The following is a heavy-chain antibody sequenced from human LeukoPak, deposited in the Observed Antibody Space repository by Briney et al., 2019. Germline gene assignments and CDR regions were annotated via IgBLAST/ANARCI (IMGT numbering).Heavy chain of an antibody. CDR2: INPNSGGT. J-gene: IGHJ4*02. CDR1: GYTFTGYY. CDR3: ARDHGSGRGYFDY. V-gene: IGHV1-2*02. Sequence: ASVKVSCKASGYTFTGYYMHWVRQAPGQVLEWMGWINPNSGGTNYAQKFQGRVTMTRDTSISTAYMELSRLRSDDTAVYYCARDHGSGRGYFDYWGQGTLVTVSS. D-gene: IGHD3-10*01.